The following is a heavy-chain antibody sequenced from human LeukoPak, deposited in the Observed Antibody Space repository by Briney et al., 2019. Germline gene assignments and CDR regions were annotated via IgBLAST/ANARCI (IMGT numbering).Heavy chain of an antibody. Sequence: SETLSLTCTVSGGSISGYYWSWIRQPAGKGLEWIGRIYSTGSTNYNPSLKSRVTMSVGTSKNQFSLRLRSVTAADTAVYYCARQIASAGTAGFDFWGQGALVTVSS. J-gene: IGHJ4*02. CDR3: ARQIASAGTAGFDF. CDR2: IYSTGST. CDR1: GGSISGYY. D-gene: IGHD6-13*01. V-gene: IGHV4-4*07.